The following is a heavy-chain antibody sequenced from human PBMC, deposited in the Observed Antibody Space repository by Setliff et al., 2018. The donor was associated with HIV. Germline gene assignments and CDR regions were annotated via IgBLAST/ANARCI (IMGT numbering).Heavy chain of an antibody. CDR1: GDSITNDDYY. D-gene: IGHD1-26*01. CDR2: IHYNGRT. CDR3: ARYRSKLDWFAP. V-gene: IGHV4-39*01. Sequence: PSETLSLTCTVSGDSITNDDYYWGWIRQPPGKGLEWIAIIHYNGRTYYDPSLKSRVTIFVDTSKTQFSLRLRSVTASDSAVYYCARYRSKLDWFAPWGQGALVTVSS. J-gene: IGHJ5*02.